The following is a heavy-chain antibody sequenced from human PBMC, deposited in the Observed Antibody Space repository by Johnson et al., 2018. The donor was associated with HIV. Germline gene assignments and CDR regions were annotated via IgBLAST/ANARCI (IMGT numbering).Heavy chain of an antibody. CDR2: IYSGGNT. CDR1: GFTVSSNY. Sequence: MLLVESGGGLVQPGGSLRLSCAASGFTVSSNYMSWVRQAPGKGLEWVSVIYSGGNTYYADSVKGRFTISRDNSKNTLYLQMNSLRVEDTAVYYCARERGSSGGFDFWGQGTRVSVSS. D-gene: IGHD2-15*01. CDR3: ARERGSSGGFDF. J-gene: IGHJ3*01. V-gene: IGHV3-66*01.